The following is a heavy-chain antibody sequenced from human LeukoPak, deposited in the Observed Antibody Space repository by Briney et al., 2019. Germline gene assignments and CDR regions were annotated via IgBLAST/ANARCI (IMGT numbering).Heavy chain of an antibody. J-gene: IGHJ4*02. V-gene: IGHV4-61*02. D-gene: IGHD3-16*02. CDR3: ARGFRWDNFDY. CDR2: MSSSGST. Sequence: SETLSLTCTVSGDSISSGDYYWSWIRQPAGKGLEWIGRMSSSGSTNYNPSLKSRVTISVDTSKNQFSLKLSSVTAADTAVYYCARGFRWDNFDYWGQGTLVTVSS. CDR1: GDSISSGDYY.